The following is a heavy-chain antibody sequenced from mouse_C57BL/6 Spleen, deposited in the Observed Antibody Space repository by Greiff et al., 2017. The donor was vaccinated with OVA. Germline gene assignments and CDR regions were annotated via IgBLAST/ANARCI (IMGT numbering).Heavy chain of an antibody. CDR2: IHPNSGST. D-gene: IGHD1-1*01. J-gene: IGHJ1*03. CDR3: ARNYYGSSDWYFDV. V-gene: IGHV1-64*01. CDR1: GYTFTSYW. Sequence: VQLQQSGAELVKPGASVKLSCKASGYTFTSYWMHWVKQRPGQGLEWIGMIHPNSGSTNYNEKFKSKATLTVDKSSSTAYMQLSSLTSEDSAVYYCARNYYGSSDWYFDVWGTGTTVTVSS.